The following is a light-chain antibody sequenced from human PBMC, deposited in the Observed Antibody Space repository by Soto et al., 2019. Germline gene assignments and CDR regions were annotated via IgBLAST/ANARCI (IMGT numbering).Light chain of an antibody. J-gene: IGLJ2*01. CDR2: GVT. CDR1: SSDVGGYNY. V-gene: IGLV2-14*01. Sequence: QSALTQPASVSGSPGQSITISCTGTSSDVGGYNYVSWYQQHTGKAPKLMIYGVTNRPSGVSNRFSGSKSGNTASLTISGLQAEEEADYYCSSYTSSTTLSVVFGGGTKLTVL. CDR3: SSYTSSTTLSVV.